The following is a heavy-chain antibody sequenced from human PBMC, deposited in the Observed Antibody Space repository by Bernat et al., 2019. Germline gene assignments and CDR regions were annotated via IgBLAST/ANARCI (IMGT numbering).Heavy chain of an antibody. CDR3: ARGLLAKGPHYRY. D-gene: IGHD2-21*01. CDR2: INPSGGST. V-gene: IGHV1-46*01. J-gene: IGHJ4*02. Sequence: QVQLVQSGAEVKKPGASVKVSCKASGYTFTSYYMHWLRQAPGQGLEWMGIINPSGGSTSYAQKSPGRVTMTRDTSTALVNKEPRSLGSQDTDVYYCARGLLAKGPHYRYWGQGTLVTVSS. CDR1: GYTFTSYY.